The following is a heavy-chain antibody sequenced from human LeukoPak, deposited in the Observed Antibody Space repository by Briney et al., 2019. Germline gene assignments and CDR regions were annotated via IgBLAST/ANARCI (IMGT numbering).Heavy chain of an antibody. Sequence: GESLKISCKGSGYSFTSYWIGWVRQMPGKGLEWMGIIYPGDSDTRYSPSFQGQVTISADKSISTAYLQWSSLKASDTAMYYCARQHHMGYCSGGSCYSRNYYYGMDVWGQGTTVTVSS. D-gene: IGHD2-15*01. CDR3: ARQHHMGYCSGGSCYSRNYYYGMDV. V-gene: IGHV5-51*01. CDR2: IYPGDSDT. J-gene: IGHJ6*02. CDR1: GYSFTSYW.